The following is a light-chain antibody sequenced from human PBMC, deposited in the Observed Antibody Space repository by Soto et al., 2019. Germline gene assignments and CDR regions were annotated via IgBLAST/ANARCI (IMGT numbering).Light chain of an antibody. J-gene: IGLJ3*02. CDR2: EVS. V-gene: IGLV2-8*01. CDR3: SSYAGSNSWV. CDR1: SSDVGACNY. Sequence: QSALTQPPSASGSPGQSVTISCTGTSSDVGACNYVSWFQQHPGKAPKLIIYEVSKRPSGVPDRFSGSKSGSTASLIVSGLQAEDEADYYCSSYAGSNSWVFGGGTKLTVL.